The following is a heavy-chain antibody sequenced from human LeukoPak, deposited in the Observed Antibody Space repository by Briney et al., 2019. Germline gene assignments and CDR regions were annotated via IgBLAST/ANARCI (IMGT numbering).Heavy chain of an antibody. CDR2: VYYGRSP. CDR3: ARSSGTGTFSY. CDR1: GDSISRSTYY. J-gene: IGHJ4*02. V-gene: IGHV4-39*02. Sequence: SETLSLTCTVSGDSISRSTYYWPWIRKPPGKGLEWIGSVYYGRSPYFNPSLESRATISVDTSKNHFSLKMSSVTDADTAVYYCARSSGTGTFSYWGQGTLVTVSS. D-gene: IGHD6-25*01.